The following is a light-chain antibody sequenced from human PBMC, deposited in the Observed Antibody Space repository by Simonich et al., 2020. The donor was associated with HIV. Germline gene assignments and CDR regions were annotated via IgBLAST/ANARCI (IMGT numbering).Light chain of an antibody. CDR2: WAS. V-gene: IGKV4-1*01. CDR3: QQYNNWPRT. Sequence: DIVMTQSPDSLAVSLGERATINCKSSQSVLYSSNNKNYLAWYQQKPGQPPKLLIYWASTRDSGVPDRFRGSGSGTDFTLTISSLQAEDVAVYYCQQYNNWPRTFGQGTKVEIK. J-gene: IGKJ1*01. CDR1: QSVLYSSNNKNY.